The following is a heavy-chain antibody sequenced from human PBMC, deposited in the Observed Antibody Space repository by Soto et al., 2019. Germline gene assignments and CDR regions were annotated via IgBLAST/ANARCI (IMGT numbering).Heavy chain of an antibody. CDR1: GFTFSSYA. CDR2: ISGSGGST. D-gene: IGHD3-10*01. CDR3: AIFSKKYYGSGRVVY. J-gene: IGHJ4*02. Sequence: PGESLKISCAASGFTFSSYAMSWVRQAPGKGLEWVSAISGSGGSTYYADSVKGRFTISRDNSKNTLYLQMNSLRAEDTAVYYCAIFSKKYYGSGRVVYWGQGTLVTVSS. V-gene: IGHV3-23*01.